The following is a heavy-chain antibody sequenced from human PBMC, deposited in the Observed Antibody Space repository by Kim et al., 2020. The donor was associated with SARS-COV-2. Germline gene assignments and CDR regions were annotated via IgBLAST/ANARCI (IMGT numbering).Heavy chain of an antibody. CDR2: INGDGNMA. D-gene: IGHD3-16*01. CDR1: GFTVSNFW. Sequence: GGSLRLSCAASGFTVSNFWMHWVRQIPGKGLVWVSRINGDGNMAAYADSVKGRFTISRDSAKNTLYLQMDSLRVDDTAVYYCVRGMGDYWGRGIVVCVS. J-gene: IGHJ4*02. CDR3: VRGMGDY. V-gene: IGHV3-74*03.